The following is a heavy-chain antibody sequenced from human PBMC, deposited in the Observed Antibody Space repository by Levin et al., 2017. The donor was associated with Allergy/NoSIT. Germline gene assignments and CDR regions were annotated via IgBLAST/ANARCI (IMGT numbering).Heavy chain of an antibody. Sequence: PSETLSLTCTVSGGSVSSGSYYWSWIRQPPGKGLEWIGYIYYSGSTNYNPSLKSRVTISVDTSKNQFSLKLSSVTAADTAVYYCARERLAEDDAFDIWGQGTMVTVSS. CDR1: GGSVSSGSYY. V-gene: IGHV4-61*01. D-gene: IGHD3-3*02. CDR2: IYYSGST. J-gene: IGHJ3*02. CDR3: ARERLAEDDAFDI.